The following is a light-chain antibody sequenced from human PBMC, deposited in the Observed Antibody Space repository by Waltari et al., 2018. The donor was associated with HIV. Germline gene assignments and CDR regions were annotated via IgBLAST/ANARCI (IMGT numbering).Light chain of an antibody. CDR2: DAS. V-gene: IGKV1-33*01. CDR1: QDISNY. CDR3: LQYDNLLT. J-gene: IGKJ4*01. Sequence: DIQMTQSPSSLSASVGDRVTITCQPSQDISNYLNWLQQKPGKAPKLLIYDASNLETGVPSRFSGSGSGTDFTFTISSLQHEDIATYYCLQYDNLLTFGGGTKVEIK.